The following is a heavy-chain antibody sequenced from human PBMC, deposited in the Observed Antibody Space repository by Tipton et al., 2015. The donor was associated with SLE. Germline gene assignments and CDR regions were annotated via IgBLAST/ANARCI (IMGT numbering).Heavy chain of an antibody. D-gene: IGHD1-14*01. Sequence: TLSLTCAVYGGSFSGYYWSWIRQPPGKGLEWIGEINHSGGTNYNPSLKSRVTISVDTSKNQFSLKLNSVTAADTAVYYCARALRGNRNFQHWGQGTLVTVSS. CDR3: ARALRGNRNFQH. V-gene: IGHV4-34*01. J-gene: IGHJ1*01. CDR2: INHSGGT. CDR1: GGSFSGYY.